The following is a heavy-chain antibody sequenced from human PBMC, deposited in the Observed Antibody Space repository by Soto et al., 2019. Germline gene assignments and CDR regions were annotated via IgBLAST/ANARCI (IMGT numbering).Heavy chain of an antibody. CDR2: IFYSGST. J-gene: IGHJ5*02. V-gene: IGHV4-61*01. CDR3: ARLRYSGGYNWFDP. CDR1: GGSVSSGTYY. Sequence: SETLSLTCTVSGGSVSSGTYYWSWIRQPPGKALEWIGYIFYSGSTDYNPSLKSRVTISADTSKNQFSLTLTSATAADTAVYYCARLRYSGGYNWFDPWGQGTLVTVS. D-gene: IGHD2-15*01.